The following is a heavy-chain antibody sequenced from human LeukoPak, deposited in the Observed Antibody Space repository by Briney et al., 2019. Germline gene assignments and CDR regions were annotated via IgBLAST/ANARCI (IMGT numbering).Heavy chain of an antibody. CDR3: ARRSTATATFDY. V-gene: IGHV6-1*01. D-gene: IGHD2-15*01. CDR2: TYYRSKWNN. CDR1: GDSVSSNSAA. Sequence: SQTLSLTCAISGDSVSSNSAAWNWIRQSPLRGLEWLGRTYYRSKWNNEYAVSVKSRIDINPDTSKNKFSLQLNSVTPEDTAVYCCARRSTATATFDYWGQGTLVTVSS. J-gene: IGHJ4*02.